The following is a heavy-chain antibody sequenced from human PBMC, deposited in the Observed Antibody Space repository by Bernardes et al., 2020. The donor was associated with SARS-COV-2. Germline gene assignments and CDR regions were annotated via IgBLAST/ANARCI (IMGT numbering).Heavy chain of an antibody. V-gene: IGHV3-74*01. J-gene: IGHJ3*01. D-gene: IGHD2-8*01. Sequence: GGSLRLFCAASGFTFSSYWIHWVRQPPGEGLVWVSRINTDGTNTDYADSVKGRFTVTRDNAKNTAYLQVNSLRLDDTAVYYCATGRDYYNGDWGQGTMVTVSS. CDR2: INTDGTNT. CDR3: ATGRDYYNGD. CDR1: GFTFSSYW.